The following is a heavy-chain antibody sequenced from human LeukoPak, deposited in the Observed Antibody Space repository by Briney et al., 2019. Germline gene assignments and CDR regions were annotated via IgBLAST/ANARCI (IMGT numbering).Heavy chain of an antibody. D-gene: IGHD6-19*01. CDR2: IHPCNSGT. V-gene: IGHV5-51*01. J-gene: IGHJ4*02. Sequence: GESLKISCKDSQYTFTSTWIAWVRQMPRKGLEWMGIIHPCNSGTRYNPSFEGHVTISADKSNGHASLQWSCLRASDTAMYFCARLHYPQWLVLLFDSRRQGTLVSVSS. CDR3: ARLHYPQWLVLLFDS. CDR1: QYTFTSTW.